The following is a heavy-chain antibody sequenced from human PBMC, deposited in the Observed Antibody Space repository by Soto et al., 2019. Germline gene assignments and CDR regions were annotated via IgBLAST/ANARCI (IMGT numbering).Heavy chain of an antibody. J-gene: IGHJ6*02. CDR1: GFTFSSYS. Sequence: GGSLRLSCAASGFTFSSYSMNWVRQAPGKGLEWVSSISSSSSYIYYADSVKGRFTISRDNAKNSLYLQMNSLRAEDTAVYYCARGFDGSGSYQDYYYYYGMDVWGQGTTVTVSS. V-gene: IGHV3-21*01. CDR2: ISSSSSYI. D-gene: IGHD3-10*01. CDR3: ARGFDGSGSYQDYYYYYGMDV.